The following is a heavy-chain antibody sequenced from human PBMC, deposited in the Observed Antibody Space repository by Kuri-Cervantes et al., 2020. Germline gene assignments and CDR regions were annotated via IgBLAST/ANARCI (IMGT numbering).Heavy chain of an antibody. D-gene: IGHD6-13*01. CDR1: GFTFSSYA. Sequence: GESLKISCAASGFTFSSYAMHWVRQAPGKGLEWVAVISYDGSNKYYADSVKGRFTISRDNSKNTLYLQMNSLRAEDTAVYYCAKDLSWYHPYYYGMDVWGQGTTVTVSS. CDR2: ISYDGSNK. V-gene: IGHV3-30-3*01. CDR3: AKDLSWYHPYYYGMDV. J-gene: IGHJ6*02.